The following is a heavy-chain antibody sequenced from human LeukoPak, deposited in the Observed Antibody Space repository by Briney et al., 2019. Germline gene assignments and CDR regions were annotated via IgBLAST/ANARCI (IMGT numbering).Heavy chain of an antibody. CDR3: ARYVVYGSGKYYFDY. D-gene: IGHD3-10*01. CDR2: INYSGRT. J-gene: IGHJ4*02. CDR1: GGSVSSTTYF. Sequence: PSLTLSLTCTVSGGSVSSTTYFWSWIRQPPGKGLEWIASINYSGRTYYNPSLKRLVTISVDTSENQFFLRLSSVTAADTAVYYCARYVVYGSGKYYFDYWGQGTLVTVSS. V-gene: IGHV4-39*01.